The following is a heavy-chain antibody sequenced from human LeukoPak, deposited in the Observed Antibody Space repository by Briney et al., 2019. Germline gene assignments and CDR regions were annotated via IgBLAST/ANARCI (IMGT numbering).Heavy chain of an antibody. V-gene: IGHV4-59*01. D-gene: IGHD3-22*01. J-gene: IGHJ4*02. CDR3: ARGRSYYESSGYYDF. CDR1: GGSISTYY. CDR2: IHYSGST. Sequence: PSETLSLTCTVSGGSISTYYWSWIRQPPGKGLEWIGYIHYSGSTNYNPSLKSRVTISVDTSKNQISLKLNSVTAADTAVYYCARGRSYYESSGYYDFWGLGTLVTVSS.